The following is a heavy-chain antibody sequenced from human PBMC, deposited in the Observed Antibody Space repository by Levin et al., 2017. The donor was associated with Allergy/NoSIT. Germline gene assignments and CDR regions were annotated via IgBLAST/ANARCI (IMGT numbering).Heavy chain of an antibody. CDR2: ISSSGTTI. D-gene: IGHD4-23*01. V-gene: IGHV3-11*01. Sequence: PGGSLRLSCAASGFTFSDYYMNWIRQAPGKGLEWVSYISSSGTTISYADSVRGRFTISRDNAKNSLYLQMNSLRAEDTAMYYCARDSREDYGGNSPECFDYWGQGTLVTVSS. CDR1: GFTFSDYY. CDR3: ARDSREDYGGNSPECFDY. J-gene: IGHJ4*02.